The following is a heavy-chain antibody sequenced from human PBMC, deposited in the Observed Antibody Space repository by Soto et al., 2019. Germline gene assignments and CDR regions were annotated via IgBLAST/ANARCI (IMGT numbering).Heavy chain of an antibody. J-gene: IGHJ6*02. CDR3: ARRGRWERLGHYYYGMDV. CDR2: ISSSSSYT. Sequence: QVQLVESGGGLVKPGGSLRLSCAASGFTFSDYYMSWIRQAPGKGLEWVSYISSSSSYTNYADSVKGRFTISRDNAKNSLYLQMNSLRAEDTAVYYCARRGRWERLGHYYYGMDVWGQGTTVTVSS. D-gene: IGHD1-26*01. CDR1: GFTFSDYY. V-gene: IGHV3-11*06.